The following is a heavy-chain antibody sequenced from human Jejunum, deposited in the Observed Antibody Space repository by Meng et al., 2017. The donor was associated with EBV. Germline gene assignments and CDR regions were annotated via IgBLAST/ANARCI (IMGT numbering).Heavy chain of an antibody. Sequence: QGAGPGAGEALGDPAPPRPVLWGLRQKWWLLLGLDPAAPREGTGVDWLHLNSESTNYKSSLKSRVTISADTSKNQFSLRLSSVTAADTAVYYCARDQNGSYFAYWGQGTLVTVSS. J-gene: IGHJ4*02. CDR1: GLRQKWWLL. CDR3: ARDQNGSYFAY. CDR2: LNSEST. V-gene: IGHV4-61*08. D-gene: IGHD1-26*01.